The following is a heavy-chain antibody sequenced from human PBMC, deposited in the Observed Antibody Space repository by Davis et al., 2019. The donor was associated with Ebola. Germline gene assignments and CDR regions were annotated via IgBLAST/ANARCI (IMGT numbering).Heavy chain of an antibody. CDR3: AREGSGYDYWFDP. D-gene: IGHD5-12*01. V-gene: IGHV1-69*13. CDR2: IIPIFGTA. CDR1: GYTFTSYG. Sequence: SVKVSCKASGYTFTSYGISWVRQAPGQGLEWMGGIIPIFGTANYAQKFQGRVTITADESTSTAYMELSSLRSEDTAVYYCAREGSGYDYWFDPWGQGTLVTASS. J-gene: IGHJ5*02.